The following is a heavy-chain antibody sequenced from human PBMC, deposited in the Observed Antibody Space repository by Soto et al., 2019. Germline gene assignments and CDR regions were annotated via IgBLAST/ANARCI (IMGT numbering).Heavy chain of an antibody. Sequence: ASVKVSCKASGYTFTSYDINWVRQATGQGLEWMGWMNPNSGNTGYAQKFQGRVTMTRNTSISTAYMELSSLRSEDTAVYYCARGGLWFDPHAFTDDAFDIWGQGTMVTVSS. J-gene: IGHJ3*02. D-gene: IGHD3-10*01. CDR1: GYTFTSYD. V-gene: IGHV1-8*01. CDR2: MNPNSGNT. CDR3: ARGGLWFDPHAFTDDAFDI.